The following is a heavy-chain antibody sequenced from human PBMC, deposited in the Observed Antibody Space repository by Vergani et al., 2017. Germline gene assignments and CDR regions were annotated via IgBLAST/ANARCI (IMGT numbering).Heavy chain of an antibody. V-gene: IGHV1-46*01. Sequence: QVQLVQSGAEVKKPGASVKVSCKASGYTFTSYYMHWVRQAPGQGLEWMGIINPSGGSTSYAQKFQGRVTMTRDTSTSTVYMELSSLRSEDTAVYYCARGHSGYDWEDYFDYWGQGTTVTVSS. CDR2: INPSGGST. D-gene: IGHD5-12*01. CDR1: GYTFTSYY. J-gene: IGHJ4*03. CDR3: ARGHSGYDWEDYFDY.